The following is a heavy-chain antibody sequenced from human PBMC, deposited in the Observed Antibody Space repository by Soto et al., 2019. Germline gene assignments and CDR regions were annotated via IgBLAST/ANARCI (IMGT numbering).Heavy chain of an antibody. CDR2: ISISSSTK. CDR3: AAYFDY. V-gene: IGHV3-48*01. CDR1: GFTFSSYD. Sequence: EVQLVESGGGLVQPGGSLRLSCAASGFTFSSYDMMWVRQAPGKGLEWVSHISISSSTKHYADSVKGRFTISRDNAKNSLYLQMNSLRAEDTAVYYCAAYFDYWGQGTLVTVSS. J-gene: IGHJ4*02.